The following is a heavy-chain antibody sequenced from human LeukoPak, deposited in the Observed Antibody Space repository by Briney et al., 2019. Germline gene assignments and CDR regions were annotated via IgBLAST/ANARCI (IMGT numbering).Heavy chain of an antibody. CDR3: ARDFMYSISCTGC. D-gene: IGHD6-13*01. Sequence: GGSLRLSCAASGFTFSSYWMHWVRQAPGKGLVWVSRIKTDGSRTSYADSVKGRFTISRDNAKNTMYLQMNSLRVEDTAVYYCARDFMYSISCTGCWGQGTLVTVSS. J-gene: IGHJ4*02. CDR2: IKTDGSRT. CDR1: GFTFSSYW. V-gene: IGHV3-74*01.